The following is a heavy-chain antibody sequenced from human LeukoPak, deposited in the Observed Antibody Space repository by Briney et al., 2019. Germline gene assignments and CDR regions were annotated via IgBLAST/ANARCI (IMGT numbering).Heavy chain of an antibody. D-gene: IGHD3-16*02. J-gene: IGHJ3*02. CDR1: GGSFSGYY. Sequence: SETLSLTCAVYGGSFSGYYWSWIRQPPGKGLEWIGEINHSGSTNYNPSLKSRVTISVDTSKNQFSLKLSSVTAADTAVYYCARASGELSDAFDIWGQGTMVTVSS. V-gene: IGHV4-34*01. CDR2: INHSGST. CDR3: ARASGELSDAFDI.